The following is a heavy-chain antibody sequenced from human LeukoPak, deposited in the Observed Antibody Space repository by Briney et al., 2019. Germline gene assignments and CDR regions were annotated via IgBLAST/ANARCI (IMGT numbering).Heavy chain of an antibody. Sequence: ASVKVSCKAFGYTFTSYGISWVRQAPGQRLEWMGWINAGNGNTKYSQKFQGRVTITRDTSASAAYMELSSLRSEDTAVYYCARVVGGYGKFNWFDPWGQGTLVTVSS. J-gene: IGHJ5*02. V-gene: IGHV1-3*01. CDR2: INAGNGNT. D-gene: IGHD5-12*01. CDR1: GYTFTSYG. CDR3: ARVVGGYGKFNWFDP.